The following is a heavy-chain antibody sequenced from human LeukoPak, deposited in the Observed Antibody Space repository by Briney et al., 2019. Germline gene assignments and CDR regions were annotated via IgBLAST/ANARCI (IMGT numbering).Heavy chain of an antibody. V-gene: IGHV4-4*09. Sequence: SETLSLTCTVSGGSISTDYWSWIRQPPGQGLEWIGYIYSSGSTNYNPSLKSRVTISVDTSKNQLSLKLNSVSDADTAVYYCARLAGSSSSDYWGQGTLVTVSS. CDR1: GGSISTDY. D-gene: IGHD6-6*01. CDR2: IYSSGST. CDR3: ARLAGSSSSDY. J-gene: IGHJ4*02.